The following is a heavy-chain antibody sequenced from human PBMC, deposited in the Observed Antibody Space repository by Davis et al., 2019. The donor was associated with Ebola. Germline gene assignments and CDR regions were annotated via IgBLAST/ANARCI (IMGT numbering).Heavy chain of an antibody. V-gene: IGHV4-59*01. D-gene: IGHD3-10*01. CDR3: ATKGDPMDLSNYYHYMDV. Sequence: SETLSLTCTVSGGSISSYYWSWIRQPPGKGLEWIGYIYYSGSTNYNPSLKSRVTISIDTSKNQFSLKLSSVTAADTAVYYCATKGDPMDLSNYYHYMDVWGKGTTVTVSS. CDR2: IYYSGST. J-gene: IGHJ6*03. CDR1: GGSISSYY.